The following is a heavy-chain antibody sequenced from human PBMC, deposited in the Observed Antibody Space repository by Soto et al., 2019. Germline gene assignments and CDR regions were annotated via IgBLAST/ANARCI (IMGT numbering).Heavy chain of an antibody. CDR1: GVTFSSYA. Sequence: EVQLLESGGGLVQPGGSLRLSCATSGVTFSSYAMSWVRQAPGKGLEWVSVISGSGGTTYYADAVKGRFTISRDNSKNTLYLQMNSLRAEDTAVYYCAKQHGSGTPNYYYSMDVWGQGTTVTVSS. D-gene: IGHD1-1*01. CDR3: AKQHGSGTPNYYYSMDV. CDR2: ISGSGGTT. J-gene: IGHJ6*02. V-gene: IGHV3-23*01.